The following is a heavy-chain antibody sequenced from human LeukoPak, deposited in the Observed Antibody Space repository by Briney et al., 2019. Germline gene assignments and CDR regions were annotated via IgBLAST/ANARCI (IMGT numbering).Heavy chain of an antibody. D-gene: IGHD5-12*01. J-gene: IGHJ4*02. Sequence: GGSLRLSCAASGFTFSSYAMSWVRQAPGRGLEWVSVIHSGGTTNYADSVQGRFTISRDNSKTTVYLHMNSLRAEDTAVYYCARDSDSGYGPFASWGQGTLVTVSS. CDR2: IHSGGTT. V-gene: IGHV3-53*01. CDR1: GFTFSSYA. CDR3: ARDSDSGYGPFAS.